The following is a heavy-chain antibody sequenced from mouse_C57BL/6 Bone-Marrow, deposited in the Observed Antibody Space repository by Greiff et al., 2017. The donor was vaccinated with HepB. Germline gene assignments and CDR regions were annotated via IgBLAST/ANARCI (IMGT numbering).Heavy chain of an antibody. D-gene: IGHD1-1*01. J-gene: IGHJ2*01. CDR3: ARLRLTTVVDVDY. V-gene: IGHV1-63*01. Sequence: QVQLQQSGAELVRPGTSVKMSCKASGYTFTNYWIGWAKQRPGHGLEWIGDIYPGGGYTNYNEKFKGKATLTADKSSSTAYMQFSSLTSEDSAIYYGARLRLTTVVDVDYWGQGTTLTGSS. CDR1: GYTFTNYW. CDR2: IYPGGGYT.